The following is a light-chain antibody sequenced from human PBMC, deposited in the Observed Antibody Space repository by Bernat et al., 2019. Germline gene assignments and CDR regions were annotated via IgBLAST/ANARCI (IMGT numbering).Light chain of an antibody. CDR1: SSDVGSYNI. CDR2: EGS. V-gene: IGLV2-23*01. CDR3: RSYADSRTFAV. Sequence: QSALTQPASVSGSPGQLITISCTGTSSDVGSYNIVSWYQKHPGKAPKLIIYEGSKRPSGVSNRFSGSKSGNTASLTISGLQAEDEADYYCRSYADSRTFAVFGGGTQLTVL. J-gene: IGLJ7*01.